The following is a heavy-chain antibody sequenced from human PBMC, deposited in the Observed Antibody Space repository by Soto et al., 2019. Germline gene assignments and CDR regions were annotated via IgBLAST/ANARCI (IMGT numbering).Heavy chain of an antibody. CDR2: IYSGGST. D-gene: IGHD6-6*01. Sequence: EVQLVESGGGLVQPGGSLRLSCAASGFTVSSNYMSWVRQAPGKGLEWVSVIYSGGSTYYADSVKGRFTISRDNSKNTLYLQVNSLRAEDTAVYYCARDPGEYSSARDSRYFDYWGQGTLVTVSS. V-gene: IGHV3-66*01. CDR1: GFTVSSNY. CDR3: ARDPGEYSSARDSRYFDY. J-gene: IGHJ4*02.